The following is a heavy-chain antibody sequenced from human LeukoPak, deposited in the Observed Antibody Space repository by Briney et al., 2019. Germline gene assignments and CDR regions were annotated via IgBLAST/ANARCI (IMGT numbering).Heavy chain of an antibody. J-gene: IGHJ5*02. CDR3: ARDYYDSSGSSWFDP. CDR2: ISSGSSCM. CDR1: GFTFSRYS. D-gene: IGHD3-22*01. Sequence: GGSLRLSCAASGFTFSRYSMNWVRQAPGKGLEWVSSISSGSSCMYYADSVKGRFTISRDNAKNSLYLQMNSLRAKDTAVYYCARDYYDSSGSSWFDPWGQGTLVTVSS. V-gene: IGHV3-21*01.